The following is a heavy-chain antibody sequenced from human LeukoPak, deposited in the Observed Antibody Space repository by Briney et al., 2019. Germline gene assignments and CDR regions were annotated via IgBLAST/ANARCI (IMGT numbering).Heavy chain of an antibody. Sequence: SETLSLTCDVSGGSINSTGYFWGWIRQSPGKGLEWIGAIYYTGDAYFNPSLRSRANMAVDTSENRFSLNLRSVTAADTAIYYCARRRSWPEFDYWGQGTLVTVPS. D-gene: IGHD6-13*01. CDR1: GGSINSTGYF. CDR2: IYYTGDA. CDR3: ARRRSWPEFDY. J-gene: IGHJ4*02. V-gene: IGHV4-39*01.